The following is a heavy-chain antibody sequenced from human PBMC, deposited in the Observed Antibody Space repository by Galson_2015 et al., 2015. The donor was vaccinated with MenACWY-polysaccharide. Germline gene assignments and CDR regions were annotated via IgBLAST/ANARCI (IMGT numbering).Heavy chain of an antibody. CDR2: ISNSGGST. CDR1: GFTFSSYA. J-gene: IGHJ4*02. Sequence: SLRLSCAASGFTFSSYAMDWVRQAPGKGLEWVSAISNSGGSTYCADSVKGRFTISRDNSKNTLFLQMNSLRAEATAVYYCAKDKGGGSYWGNTKIDYWGQGTLVTVSS. D-gene: IGHD1-26*01. V-gene: IGHV3-23*01. CDR3: AKDKGGGSYWGNTKIDY.